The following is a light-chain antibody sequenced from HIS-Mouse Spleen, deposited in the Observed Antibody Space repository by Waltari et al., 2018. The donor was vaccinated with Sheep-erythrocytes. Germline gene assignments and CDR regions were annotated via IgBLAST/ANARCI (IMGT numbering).Light chain of an antibody. CDR1: SSDVGGYNY. J-gene: IGLJ3*02. V-gene: IGLV2-11*01. Sequence: QSALTQPRSVSGSPGQSVTISCTGTSSDVGGYNYVSWYHQHPGKAPKLMIYDVSKRPSGVLDRCSGSKSGNTASLTISGLQAEDEADYYCCSYAGSYTFWVFGGGTKLTVL. CDR2: DVS. CDR3: CSYAGSYTFWV.